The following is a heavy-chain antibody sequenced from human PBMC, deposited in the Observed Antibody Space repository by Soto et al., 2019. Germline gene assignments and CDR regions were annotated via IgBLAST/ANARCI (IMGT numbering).Heavy chain of an antibody. D-gene: IGHD6-13*01. V-gene: IGHV4-31*03. CDR3: ARTIRRQWQQLVRLMYNRFDP. CDR1: CGYIGRVGYF. J-gene: IGHJ5*02. Sequence: HSLPSTVSCGYIGRVGYFWIWLRQTPRKGLECLGYIYYSGSTYYNPSLKSRVTISVDTSKNQFSLKLSSVTAADTAVYYCARTIRRQWQQLVRLMYNRFDPWGQGTLVTVSS. CDR2: IYYSGST.